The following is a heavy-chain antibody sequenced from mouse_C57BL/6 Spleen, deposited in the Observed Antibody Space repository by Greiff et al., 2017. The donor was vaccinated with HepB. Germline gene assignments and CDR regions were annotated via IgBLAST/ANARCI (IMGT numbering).Heavy chain of an antibody. Sequence: EVKLMESGGGLVQPGGSLKLSCAASGFTFSDYYMYWVRQTPEKRLEWVAYISNGGGSTYYPDTVKGRFTISRYNAKNTLYLQMSRLKSEDTAMYYCARFGNYFWYFDVWGTGTTVTVSS. D-gene: IGHD2-1*01. J-gene: IGHJ1*03. CDR3: ARFGNYFWYFDV. V-gene: IGHV5-12*01. CDR1: GFTFSDYY. CDR2: ISNGGGST.